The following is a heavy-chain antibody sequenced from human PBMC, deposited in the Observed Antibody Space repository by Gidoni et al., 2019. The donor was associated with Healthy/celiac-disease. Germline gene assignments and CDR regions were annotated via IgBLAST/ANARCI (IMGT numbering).Heavy chain of an antibody. CDR2: ISGSVGST. D-gene: IGHD3-10*01. CDR3: AKDPKPDRGVLYYFDY. CDR1: GFTFSSYA. Sequence: EVQLLESGGGLVQPGGSLRLSCAASGFTFSSYAMSWVRQAPGKGLDWFSAISGSVGSTYYADSVKGRFTISRDNSKNTLYLQMNSLRAEDTAVYYCAKDPKPDRGVLYYFDYWGQGTLVTVSS. J-gene: IGHJ4*02. V-gene: IGHV3-23*01.